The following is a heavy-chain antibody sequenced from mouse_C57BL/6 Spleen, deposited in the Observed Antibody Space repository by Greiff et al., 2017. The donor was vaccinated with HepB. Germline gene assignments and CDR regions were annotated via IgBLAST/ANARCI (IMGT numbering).Heavy chain of an antibody. D-gene: IGHD3-2*02. V-gene: IGHV10-1*01. J-gene: IGHJ4*01. CDR1: GFSFNTYA. CDR2: IRSKSNNYAT. Sequence: EVQRVESGGGLVQPKGSLKLSCAASGFSFNTYAMNWVRQAPGKGLEWVARIRSKSNNYATYYADSVKDRFTISRDDSESMLYLQMNNLKTEDTAMYYCVRLDSSGPYYAMDYWGQGTSVTVSS. CDR3: VRLDSSGPYYAMDY.